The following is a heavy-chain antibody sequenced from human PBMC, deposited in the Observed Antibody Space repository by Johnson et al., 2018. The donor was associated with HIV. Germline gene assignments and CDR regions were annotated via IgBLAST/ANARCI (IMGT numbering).Heavy chain of an antibody. J-gene: IGHJ3*02. V-gene: IGHV3-15*01. D-gene: IGHD2-15*01. Sequence: VQLVESGGGVVQPGRSLRLSCAASGFTFSSYAMHWVRQAPGKGLEWVGRIKSKTDGGTTDYAAPVKGRFTISRDDSKNTLYLQMNSQKREDMAVYYCTTGVCSGGSCHAVGIWGQGTMVTVSS. CDR1: GFTFSSYA. CDR3: TTGVCSGGSCHAVGI. CDR2: IKSKTDGGTT.